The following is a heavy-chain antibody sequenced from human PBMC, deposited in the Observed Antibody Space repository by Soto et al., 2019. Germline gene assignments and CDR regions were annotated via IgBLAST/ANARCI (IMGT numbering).Heavy chain of an antibody. CDR2: ISHTGST. CDR1: GFSISSGYY. D-gene: IGHD2-2*02. CDR3: ARDCSSTNYYIPDY. J-gene: IGHJ4*02. V-gene: IGHV4-38-2*02. Sequence: SETLSLTCTVSGFSISSGYYWVWIRQPPGKGLEWIGSISHTGSTYYNPSLKSRVTISVDTSKNQFSLRLRSVTAADTAVYYCARDCSSTNYYIPDYWGQGARVTVSS.